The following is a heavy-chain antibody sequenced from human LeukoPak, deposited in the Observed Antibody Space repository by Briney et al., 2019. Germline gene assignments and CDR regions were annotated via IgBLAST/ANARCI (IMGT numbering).Heavy chain of an antibody. J-gene: IGHJ4*02. CDR3: ARGTGYYGFDY. CDR2: ISGSGDST. D-gene: IGHD3/OR15-3a*01. CDR1: GFTLRSYV. V-gene: IGHV3-23*01. Sequence: TGGSLRLSCVASGFTLRSYVMNWVRQTPGKGLEWVSSISGSGDSTFYADSVKGRFSISRDNAKNTLYLQMNSLRAEDTAVYYCARGTGYYGFDYWGQGTLVTVSS.